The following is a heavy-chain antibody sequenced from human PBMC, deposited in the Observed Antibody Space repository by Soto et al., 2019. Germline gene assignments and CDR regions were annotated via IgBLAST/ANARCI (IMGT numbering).Heavy chain of an antibody. D-gene: IGHD4-17*01. Sequence: QVQLHESGPGLVKPSETLCVTYAVSGDGITSYYWNWIRQSPGKGLEWIGYIYFTGTTKYNPSLTSRVSISIDTSTRRFSLNLTSVTAAYAADYYCARRHGDHSTFAFDIWSQGTLVTVSS. CDR2: IYFTGTT. CDR1: GDGITSYY. J-gene: IGHJ3*02. CDR3: ARRHGDHSTFAFDI. V-gene: IGHV4-59*01.